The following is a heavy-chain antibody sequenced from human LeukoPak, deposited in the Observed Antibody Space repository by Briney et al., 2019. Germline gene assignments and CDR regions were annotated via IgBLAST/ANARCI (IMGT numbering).Heavy chain of an antibody. CDR1: GFTFSTYG. D-gene: IGHD2-2*03. V-gene: IGHV3-30*02. Sequence: PGGSLRLSCAASGFTFSTYGMHWVRQAPGKGLEWVAFIRYDGSNKYYADSVKSRFTISRDNSKNTLYLQMNSLRAEDTAVYFCAKDKDPWISTSISDFDYWGQGTLVTVSS. CDR3: AKDKDPWISTSISDFDY. CDR2: IRYDGSNK. J-gene: IGHJ4*02.